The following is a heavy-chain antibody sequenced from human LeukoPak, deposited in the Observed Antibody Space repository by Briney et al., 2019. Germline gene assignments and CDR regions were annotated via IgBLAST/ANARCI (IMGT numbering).Heavy chain of an antibody. J-gene: IGHJ5*02. CDR2: IIPIFGTA. CDR1: GGTFSSYA. CDR3: ARASSTRSWFDP. V-gene: IGHV1-69*05. D-gene: IGHD2-2*01. Sequence: ASVKVSCKASGGTFSSYAISWVRQAPGQGLEWMGGIIPIFGTANYAQKFQGRVTITTDESTSTAYMELSSLGSEDTAVYYCARASSTRSWFDPWGQGTLVTVSS.